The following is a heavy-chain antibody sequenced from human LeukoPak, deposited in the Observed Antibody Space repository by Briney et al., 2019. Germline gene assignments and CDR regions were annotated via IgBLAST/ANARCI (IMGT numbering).Heavy chain of an antibody. CDR3: ASSYSSGWRFDY. D-gene: IGHD6-19*01. V-gene: IGHV1-69*13. CDR1: GGTFSSYA. J-gene: IGHJ4*02. CDR2: IIPIFGTA. Sequence: SVKVSCKASGGTFSSYAISWVRQAPGQGLEWMGGIIPIFGTANYAQKFQGRVTITADESTSTAYMELSSLRSEDTAVYYCASSYSSGWRFDYWGQGTLVTVSS.